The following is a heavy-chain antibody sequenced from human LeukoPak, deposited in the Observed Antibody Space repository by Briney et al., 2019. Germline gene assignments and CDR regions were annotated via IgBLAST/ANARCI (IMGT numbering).Heavy chain of an antibody. CDR2: IKQDGSEE. CDR1: GHSFSDYW. Sequence: GESLKISCAASGHSFSDYWMNWVRQALGKGLEWVANIKQDGSEEYYVDSVKGRFTLSRDNAKKSLYLQMNSLRAEDTAVYYCAGSSGWARYFDYWGQGTLVTVSS. D-gene: IGHD6-19*01. CDR3: AGSSGWARYFDY. V-gene: IGHV3-7*05. J-gene: IGHJ4*02.